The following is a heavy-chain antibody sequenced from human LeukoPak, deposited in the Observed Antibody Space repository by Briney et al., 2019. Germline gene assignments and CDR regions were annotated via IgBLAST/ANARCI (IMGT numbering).Heavy chain of an antibody. CDR2: IYYSGST. D-gene: IGHD3-10*01. J-gene: IGHJ5*02. V-gene: IGHV4-59*01. CDR3: ARVMVRGVIPWFDP. Sequence: SETLSLTCTVSGGSISSYYWSWIRQPPEKGLEWIGYIYYSGSTNYNPSLKSRVTISVDTSKNQFSLKLSSVTAADTAVYYCARVMVRGVIPWFDPWGQGTLVTVSS. CDR1: GGSISSYY.